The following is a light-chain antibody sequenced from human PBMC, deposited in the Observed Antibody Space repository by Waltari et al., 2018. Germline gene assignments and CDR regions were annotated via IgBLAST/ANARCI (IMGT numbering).Light chain of an antibody. J-gene: IGLJ1*01. CDR1: SSDVGRYNY. V-gene: IGLV2-11*01. CDR2: DVT. Sequence: QSALTQPRSVSGSPGQSVTISCTGTSSDVGRYNYVSRYQQHPGKAPKPMIYDVTKPPSSVPDLFSGSKSGNTASLTISGLQAEDESDYYCYSYTGHNTPYVFGTRTKVTVL. CDR3: YSYTGHNTPYV.